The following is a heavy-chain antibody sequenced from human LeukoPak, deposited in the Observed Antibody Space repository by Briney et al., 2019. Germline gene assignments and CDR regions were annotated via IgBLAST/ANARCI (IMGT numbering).Heavy chain of an antibody. CDR1: GFNFDKYG. V-gene: IGHV3-30*03. CDR3: ARDEFSIAASFDY. CDR2: ISFDGRNT. D-gene: IGHD3-3*02. J-gene: IGHJ4*02. Sequence: GGSLRLSCAASGFNFDKYGIHWVRQAPGKGLEWVAVISFDGRNTYYADSVKGRFTISRDNAKDSLFLQMNSLRAEDTAVYYCARDEFSIAASFDYWGQGTLVTVSS.